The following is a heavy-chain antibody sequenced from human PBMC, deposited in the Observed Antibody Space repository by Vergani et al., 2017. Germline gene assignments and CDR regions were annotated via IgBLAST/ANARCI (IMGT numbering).Heavy chain of an antibody. CDR3: AKDRNYDSSGYLPD. D-gene: IGHD3-22*01. Sequence: EVQLLESGGGLVQPGGSLRLSCAASGFTFSSYAMSWVRQGPGKGLEWVSAISGSGGSTSYADSVKGRFTISRDNSKNTLYLQMNSLRAEYTAVYYCAKDRNYDSSGYLPDWGQGTLVTVSS. CDR1: GFTFSSYA. V-gene: IGHV3-23*01. CDR2: ISGSGGST. J-gene: IGHJ4*02.